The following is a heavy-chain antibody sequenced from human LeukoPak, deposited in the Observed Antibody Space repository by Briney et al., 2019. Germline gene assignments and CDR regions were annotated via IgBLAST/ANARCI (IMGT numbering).Heavy chain of an antibody. D-gene: IGHD5-12*01. Sequence: SETLSLTCTVSGGSISSYYWSWIRQPPGKGLEWIGYIYYSGSTNYNPSLKSRVTISVDTSKNQFSLKLSSVTAADTAVYYCVRVSGYDYFDYWGQGTLVTVSS. J-gene: IGHJ4*02. CDR1: GGSISSYY. CDR3: VRVSGYDYFDY. CDR2: IYYSGST. V-gene: IGHV4-59*01.